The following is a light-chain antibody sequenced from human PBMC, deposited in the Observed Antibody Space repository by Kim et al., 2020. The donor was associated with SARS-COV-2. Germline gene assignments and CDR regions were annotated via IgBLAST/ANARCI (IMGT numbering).Light chain of an antibody. CDR2: DTS. CDR3: QQRGNWPLT. V-gene: IGKV3-11*01. J-gene: IGKJ5*01. CDR1: QSISSF. Sequence: LSPGERATLSCRASQSISSFLSWYQQKPGQATRLLIYDTSNRATGIPARFSGGGSGTDFTLTITSLEPEDFAVYYCQQRGNWPLTFGQGTRLEIK.